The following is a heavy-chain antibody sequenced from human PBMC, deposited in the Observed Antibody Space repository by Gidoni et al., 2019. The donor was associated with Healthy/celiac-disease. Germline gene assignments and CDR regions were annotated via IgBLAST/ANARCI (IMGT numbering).Heavy chain of an antibody. J-gene: IGHJ3*02. CDR2: IYPGDSDT. Sequence: EVQLVQSGAEVNKPGESLKISCTGSGYSFTSYWIGWVRQMPGNGLEWMGIIYPGDSDTRYSPSFQGQVTISADKSISTAYLQWSSLKASDTAMYYCARQSGGGNPSDAFDIWGQGTMVTVSS. D-gene: IGHD2-15*01. CDR3: ARQSGGGNPSDAFDI. V-gene: IGHV5-51*01. CDR1: GYSFTSYW.